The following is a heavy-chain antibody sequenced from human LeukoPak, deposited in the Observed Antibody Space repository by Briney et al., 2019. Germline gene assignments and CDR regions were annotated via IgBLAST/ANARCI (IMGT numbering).Heavy chain of an antibody. J-gene: IGHJ4*02. CDR2: IRQDGSDR. Sequence: GGSLRLSCAASGFTFSSTWMSWVRQSPGKWLEWVANIRQDGSDRYYIDSVRGRFTISRDNAKNSLSLQMNSLRVEDTAVYYCARDRDCGDGGCYPHFDYWGQGVQVTVSS. V-gene: IGHV3-7*01. CDR3: ARDRDCGDGGCYPHFDY. D-gene: IGHD2-15*01. CDR1: GFTFSSTW.